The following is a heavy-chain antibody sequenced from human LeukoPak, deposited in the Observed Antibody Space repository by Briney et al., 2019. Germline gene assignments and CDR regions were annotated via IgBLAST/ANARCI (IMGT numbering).Heavy chain of an antibody. J-gene: IGHJ3*02. CDR3: ARREMATIPNAFDI. Sequence: SETLSLTCTVSGGSISSYYWSWIRQPPGKGLEWIGYIYYSGSTNYNPSLKSRDTISVDTSKNQFSLKLSSVTAADTAVYYCARREMATIPNAFDIWGQGTMVTVSS. D-gene: IGHD5-24*01. CDR2: IYYSGST. V-gene: IGHV4-59*08. CDR1: GGSISSYY.